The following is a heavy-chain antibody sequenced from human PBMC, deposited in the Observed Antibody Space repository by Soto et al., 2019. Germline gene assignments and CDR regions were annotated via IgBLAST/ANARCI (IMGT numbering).Heavy chain of an antibody. CDR1: GYTFTGYY. J-gene: IGHJ6*02. CDR3: ARGAVVVPNGLIAGMDV. Sequence: ASVKVSCKASGYTFTGYYVHWVRQAPGQGLEWMGWINPNSGDTYLAQRFQGRVTMTRDTSMSTVYMELSRLRSEDTAVYYCARGAVVVPNGLIAGMDVWGLGTTVTVSS. V-gene: IGHV1-2*02. CDR2: INPNSGDT. D-gene: IGHD2-15*01.